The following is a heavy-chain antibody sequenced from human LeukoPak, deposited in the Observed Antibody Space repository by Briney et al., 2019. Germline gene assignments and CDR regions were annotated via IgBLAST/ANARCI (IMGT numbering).Heavy chain of an antibody. J-gene: IGHJ4*02. CDR3: AREGKGAEFDY. V-gene: IGHV3-74*01. Sequence: GGSLRLSCAASGFTFSSYWMHWVRHAPGKGLVWVSRINSDGSSTNYADSVKGRFTISRDNAKNTLYLQMNSLRAEDTAVYYCAREGKGAEFDYWGEGALVTVSS. CDR2: INSDGSST. D-gene: IGHD3-10*01. CDR1: GFTFSSYW.